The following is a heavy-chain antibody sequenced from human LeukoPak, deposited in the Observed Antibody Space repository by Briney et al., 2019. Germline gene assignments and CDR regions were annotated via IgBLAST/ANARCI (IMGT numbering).Heavy chain of an antibody. CDR3: ARKVTGYSSSWYLGAFDI. D-gene: IGHD6-13*01. J-gene: IGHJ3*02. Sequence: SETLSLTCAVYGGSFSGYYWSWIRQPPGKGLEWIGEINHSGSTNYNPSLKSRVTISVDTSKNQFSLKLSSVTAADTAVYYCARKVTGYSSSWYLGAFDIWGQGTMVTVSS. CDR1: GGSFSGYY. V-gene: IGHV4-34*01. CDR2: INHSGST.